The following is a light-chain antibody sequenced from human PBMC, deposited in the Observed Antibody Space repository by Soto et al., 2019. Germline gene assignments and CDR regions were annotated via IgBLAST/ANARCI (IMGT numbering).Light chain of an antibody. V-gene: IGKV1-5*03. CDR2: RAS. CDR1: QSINSW. J-gene: IGKJ3*01. Sequence: DIQMSQSPSTLSASVGDRVTISCRASQSINSWLAWYQQKPGKAPKLLIYRASSLESGVPSRFSGSGSGTEFTLTTSSLQPDDFSTYYCQHYNTYSGTFGPGTKVDIK. CDR3: QHYNTYSGT.